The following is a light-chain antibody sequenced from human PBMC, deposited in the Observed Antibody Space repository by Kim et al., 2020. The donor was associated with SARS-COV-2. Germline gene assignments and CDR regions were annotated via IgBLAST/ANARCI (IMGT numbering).Light chain of an antibody. J-gene: IGKJ4*01. Sequence: DIQMTQSPSTVSASVGDRVSITCRASQNINIWLAWLQQKPGKAPKLLIQKASSLESGVPSRFRGSGSGTEFSLTISSLQPDDFATYYCQQYGSQYVTFGGGTKVDIK. CDR3: QQYGSQYVT. CDR2: KAS. CDR1: QNINIW. V-gene: IGKV1-5*03.